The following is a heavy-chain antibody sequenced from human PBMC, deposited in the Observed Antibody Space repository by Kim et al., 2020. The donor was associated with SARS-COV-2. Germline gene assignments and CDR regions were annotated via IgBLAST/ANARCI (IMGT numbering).Heavy chain of an antibody. D-gene: IGHD3-22*01. Sequence: GGSLRLSCAASGFTFSSYSMNWVRQAPGKGLEWVSSISSSSSYIYYADSVKGRFTISRDNAKNSLYLQMNSLRAEDTAVYYCASFYDSSGYYYGGYYYYYGMDAWGQGTTVTVSS. CDR1: GFTFSSYS. J-gene: IGHJ6*02. V-gene: IGHV3-21*01. CDR2: ISSSSSYI. CDR3: ASFYDSSGYYYGGYYYYYGMDA.